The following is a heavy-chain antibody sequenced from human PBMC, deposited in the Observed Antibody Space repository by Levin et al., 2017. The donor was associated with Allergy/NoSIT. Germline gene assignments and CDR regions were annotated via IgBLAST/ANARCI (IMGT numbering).Heavy chain of an antibody. Sequence: TSETLSLTCTVSGGSISSSSYYWGWIRQPPGKGLEWIGSIYYSGSTYYNPSLKSRVTISVDTSKNQFSLKLSSVTAADTAVYYCARSHHYSSSWYVWFDYWGQGTLVTVSS. V-gene: IGHV4-39*01. CDR1: GGSISSSSYY. CDR2: IYYSGST. D-gene: IGHD6-13*01. J-gene: IGHJ4*02. CDR3: ARSHHYSSSWYVWFDY.